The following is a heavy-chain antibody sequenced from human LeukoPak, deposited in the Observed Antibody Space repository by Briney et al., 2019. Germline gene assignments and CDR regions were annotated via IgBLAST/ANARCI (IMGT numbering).Heavy chain of an antibody. CDR1: GGSISSYY. CDR3: ATTVVDYYDSSGYYLDY. D-gene: IGHD3-22*01. CDR2: IYYSGST. V-gene: IGHV4-59*01. Sequence: SETLSLTCTVSGGSISSYYWSWLRQPPGKGLEWIGYIYYSGSTNYNPSLKSRVTISVDTSKNQFSLKLSSVTAADTAVYYCATTVVDYYDSSGYYLDYWGQGTLVTVSS. J-gene: IGHJ4*02.